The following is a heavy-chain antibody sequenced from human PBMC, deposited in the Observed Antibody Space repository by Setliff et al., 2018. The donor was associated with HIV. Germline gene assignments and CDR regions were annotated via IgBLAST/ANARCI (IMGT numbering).Heavy chain of an antibody. Sequence: GGSLRLSCAASGFTFSDYYMSWIRQAPGKGLEWVSYISSSGGYTMYAESVQGRFTISRDNAINSLYLQMNSLRAEDTAVYYCARDNSRWRDYYYYGMDVWGQGTTVTVSS. CDR3: ARDNSRWRDYYYYGMDV. CDR1: GFTFSDYY. V-gene: IGHV3-11*06. D-gene: IGHD6-13*01. J-gene: IGHJ6*02. CDR2: ISSSGGYT.